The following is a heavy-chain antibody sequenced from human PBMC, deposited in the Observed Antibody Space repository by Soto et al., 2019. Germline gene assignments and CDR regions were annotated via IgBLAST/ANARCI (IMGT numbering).Heavy chain of an antibody. CDR2: INAGNGNT. CDR1: GYTFTSYA. D-gene: IGHD6-13*01. J-gene: IGHJ4*02. V-gene: IGHV1-3*01. CDR3: ARVVSSSRNFDY. Sequence: QVQLVQSGAEVKKPGASVKVSCKASGYTFTSYAMHWVRQAPGQRLEWMGWINAGNGNTKYSQNFQGRVTITRDTSASTAYMELSSLRSGDTAVYYCARVVSSSRNFDYWGQGTLVTVSS.